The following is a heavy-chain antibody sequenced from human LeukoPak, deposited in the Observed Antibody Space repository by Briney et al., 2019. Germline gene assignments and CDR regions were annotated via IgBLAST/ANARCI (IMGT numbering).Heavy chain of an antibody. CDR3: AKSGRYYYDSSAYPGLDY. J-gene: IGHJ4*02. V-gene: IGHV3-43D*03. CDR1: GFTFDDYA. CDR2: ISWDGGNT. D-gene: IGHD3-22*01. Sequence: PGGSLRLSCAASGFTFDDYAIHWVRQGPGKGLEWVSLISWDGGNTYYADSVKGRFTISRDNIKNSLYLQMNSLRAEDTAFYYCAKSGRYYYDSSAYPGLDYWGQGTLVTVSS.